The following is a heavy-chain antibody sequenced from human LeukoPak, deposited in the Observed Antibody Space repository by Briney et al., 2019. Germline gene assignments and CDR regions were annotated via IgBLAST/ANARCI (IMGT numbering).Heavy chain of an antibody. J-gene: IGHJ4*02. CDR2: MNPNSGNT. CDR3: ARASRYRYYYGSGTHFDY. Sequence: GSSVKVSCKASGGTVSRYPINWVRQATGQGLEWMGWMNPNSGNTGYAQKFQGRVTMTRNTSISTAYMELSSLRSEDTAVYYCARASRYRYYYGSGTHFDYWGQGTLVTVSS. D-gene: IGHD3-10*01. V-gene: IGHV1-8*01. CDR1: GGTVSRYP.